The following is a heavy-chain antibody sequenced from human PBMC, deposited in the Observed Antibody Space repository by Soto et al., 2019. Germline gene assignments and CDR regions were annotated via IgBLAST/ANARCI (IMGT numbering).Heavy chain of an antibody. J-gene: IGHJ4*02. CDR1: GFTFSSYG. D-gene: IGHD3-10*01. CDR3: ARELWIGEAKYFLDY. Sequence: GGSLRLSCAASGFTFSSYGMHWVRQAPGKGLEWVAGIWYDGSKIYYADSVKGRFTISRDNSKNTLYLQMNSLRAEDTAVYYCARELWIGEAKYFLDYWGQGALVTVSS. CDR2: IWYDGSKI. V-gene: IGHV3-33*01.